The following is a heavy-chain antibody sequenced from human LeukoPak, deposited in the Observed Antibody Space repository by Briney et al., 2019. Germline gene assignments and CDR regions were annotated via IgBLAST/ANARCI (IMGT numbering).Heavy chain of an antibody. D-gene: IGHD1-7*01. CDR2: ISYDGSNK. Sequence: GGSLRLSCAASGFTFSSYAMHWVRQAPGKGLEWLAVISYDGSNKYFADSVEGRLVVSRDNSNNTLYLHMNTLRPDDTGIYYCAAYHASGTFGYFQHWGQGTLVTVSS. CDR1: GFTFSSYA. CDR3: AAYHASGTFGYFQH. V-gene: IGHV3-30*09. J-gene: IGHJ1*01.